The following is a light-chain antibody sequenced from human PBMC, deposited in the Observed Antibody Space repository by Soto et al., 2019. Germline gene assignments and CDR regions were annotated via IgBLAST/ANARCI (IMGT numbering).Light chain of an antibody. CDR2: DVS. CDR1: SSDVGGYNY. J-gene: IGLJ1*01. CDR3: SSYTSSSTLYV. Sequence: QSVLTQPASVSGSPGQSITISCTGTSSDVGGYNYVSWYQQHPGKAPKLMIYDVSNRPSGVSNRFSGSKSGNTASLTISGHQAEDEADYYCSSYTSSSTLYVVGTGTKLTV. V-gene: IGLV2-14*01.